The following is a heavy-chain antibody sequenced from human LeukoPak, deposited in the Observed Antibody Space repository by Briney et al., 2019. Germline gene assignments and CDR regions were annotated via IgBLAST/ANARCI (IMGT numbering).Heavy chain of an antibody. D-gene: IGHD2-2*01. Sequence: GGSLRLSCAASGFTFSNYGMNWVRQAPGRGLEWVSGISGSGGSTYYADSVKGRFTISRDNSKYTLYLQVNSLRAEDTAIYYCVKKRVLVVPAADFDYWGQGTLVTVSS. CDR2: ISGSGGST. J-gene: IGHJ4*02. V-gene: IGHV3-23*01. CDR1: GFTFSNYG. CDR3: VKKRVLVVPAADFDY.